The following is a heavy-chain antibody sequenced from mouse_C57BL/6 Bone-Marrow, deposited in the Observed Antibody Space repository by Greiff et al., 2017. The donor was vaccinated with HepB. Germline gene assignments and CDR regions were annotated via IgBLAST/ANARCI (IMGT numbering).Heavy chain of an antibody. V-gene: IGHV1-77*01. Sequence: VQLQQSGAELVKPGASVKISCKASGYTFTDYYINWVMQRPGQGLEWIGKIGPGSGSTYYNEKFKGKATLTADKASSTAYMTLSSLTSEDSAVYFCSREVDSSASCAMDYWGQGTSVTVSS. J-gene: IGHJ4*01. D-gene: IGHD3-2*01. CDR2: IGPGSGST. CDR1: GYTFTDYY. CDR3: SREVDSSASCAMDY.